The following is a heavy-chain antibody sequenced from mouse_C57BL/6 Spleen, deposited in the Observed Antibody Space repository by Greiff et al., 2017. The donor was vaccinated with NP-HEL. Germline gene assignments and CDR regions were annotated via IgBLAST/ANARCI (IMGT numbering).Heavy chain of an antibody. V-gene: IGHV1-69*01. CDR3: AITTDWYFDV. CDR1: GYTFTSYW. Sequence: QVQLKQPGAELVMPGASVKLSCKASGYTFTSYWMHWVKQRPGQGLEWIGEIDPSDSYTNYNQKFKGKSTLTVDKSSSTAYMQLSSLTSEDSAVYYCAITTDWYFDVWGTGTTVTVSS. CDR2: IDPSDSYT. J-gene: IGHJ1*03. D-gene: IGHD1-1*01.